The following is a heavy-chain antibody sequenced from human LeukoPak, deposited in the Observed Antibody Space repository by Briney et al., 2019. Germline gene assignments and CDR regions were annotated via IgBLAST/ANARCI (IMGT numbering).Heavy chain of an antibody. V-gene: IGHV1-18*01. J-gene: IGHJ5*02. CDR2: ISAYNGNT. CDR3: ARIGVITMIVVAYEEWFDP. D-gene: IGHD3-22*01. Sequence: ASVKVSCKASGYTFTSYGISWVRQAPGQGLEWMGWISAYNGNTNYAQKLQGRVTMTTDTSTSTAYMELRSLRSDDTAVYYCARIGVITMIVVAYEEWFDPWGQGTLVTVSS. CDR1: GYTFTSYG.